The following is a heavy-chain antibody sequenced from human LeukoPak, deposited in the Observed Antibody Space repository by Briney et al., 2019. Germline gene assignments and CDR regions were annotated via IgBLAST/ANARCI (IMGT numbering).Heavy chain of an antibody. V-gene: IGHV3-23*01. D-gene: IGHD4-17*01. Sequence: GGSLRLSCAASGFTFSTYAMSWVRQAPGKGLEWVSAIISSGGSTYYADSVKGRFTISRDNAKNSLYLQMNSLRAEDTAVYYCARLTTTVTTPFDYWGQGTLVTVSS. CDR3: ARLTTTVTTPFDY. CDR1: GFTFSTYA. J-gene: IGHJ4*02. CDR2: IISSGGST.